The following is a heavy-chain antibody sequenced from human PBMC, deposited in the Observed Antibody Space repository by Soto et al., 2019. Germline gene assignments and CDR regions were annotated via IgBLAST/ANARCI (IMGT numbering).Heavy chain of an antibody. CDR2: ISYDGSNK. Sequence: ESGGGVVQPGRSLRLSCAASGFSFSFYAMHWVRQAPGKGLEWVAVISYDGSNKYYADSVKGRFTISRDNSKNTMYLQMNSLRAEDTAVYYCARDRSFGDTILGNPLGYWGQGTLVTGSS. J-gene: IGHJ4*02. D-gene: IGHD3-3*01. CDR3: ARDRSFGDTILGNPLGY. CDR1: GFSFSFYA. V-gene: IGHV3-30-3*01.